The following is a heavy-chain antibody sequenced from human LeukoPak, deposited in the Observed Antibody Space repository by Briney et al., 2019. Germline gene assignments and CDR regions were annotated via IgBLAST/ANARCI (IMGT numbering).Heavy chain of an antibody. D-gene: IGHD6-13*01. CDR1: GGSFSGYY. CDR2: INHSGST. CDR3: ARVDKSSSWYRNWFDP. Sequence: SETLSLTCAVYGGSFSGYYWSWIRQPPGKWLEWIGEINHSGSTNYNPSLKSRVTISVDTSKNQFSLKLSSVTAADTAVYYCARVDKSSSWYRNWFDPWGQGTLVTVSS. J-gene: IGHJ5*02. V-gene: IGHV4-34*01.